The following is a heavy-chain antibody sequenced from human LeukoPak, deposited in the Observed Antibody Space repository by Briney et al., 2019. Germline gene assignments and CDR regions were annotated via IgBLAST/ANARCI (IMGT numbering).Heavy chain of an antibody. CDR3: AHRRHMRADYEDAFDI. J-gene: IGHJ3*02. V-gene: IGHV2-5*02. CDR1: GFSLNTIGVG. CDR2: IYWDDDK. Sequence: SDPTLVKPTQTLTLTCTFSGFSLNTIGVGVGWIRQPPGKALEWLALIYWDDDKRYSPSLKNRLTITKDTSKNQVVLAMTNMDPVDTATYFCAHRRHMRADYEDAFDIWGQGTVVTVSS. D-gene: IGHD4-17*01.